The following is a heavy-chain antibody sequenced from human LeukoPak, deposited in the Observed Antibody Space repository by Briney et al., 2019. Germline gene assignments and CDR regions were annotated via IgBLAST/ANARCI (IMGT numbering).Heavy chain of an antibody. D-gene: IGHD4-11*01. V-gene: IGHV3-74*01. Sequence: GGSLRLSCAASGFTFSSYRMYWVRHPPGKGLVWVSRIKTDGSSTSYADSVKGRFTISRDNAKNTLYLQMNSLRAEDTAVYYCAKVYSNYEVIYYFDYWGQGTLVTVSS. CDR3: AKVYSNYEVIYYFDY. CDR1: GFTFSSYR. CDR2: IKTDGSST. J-gene: IGHJ4*02.